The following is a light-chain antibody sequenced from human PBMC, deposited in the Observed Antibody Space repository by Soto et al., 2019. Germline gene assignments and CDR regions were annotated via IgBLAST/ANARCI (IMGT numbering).Light chain of an antibody. CDR3: AAWDDSLNGYV. CDR2: RNN. J-gene: IGLJ1*01. Sequence: QSVLTQPPSASGTPGQRVTISCSGTSSNIGGNTVNWYQQLPGTAPKLLTYRNNERPSGVPDRFSGSKSGTSASLVISGLRSEDEADYYCAAWDDSLNGYVFGTGTKATVL. V-gene: IGLV1-44*01. CDR1: SSNIGGNT.